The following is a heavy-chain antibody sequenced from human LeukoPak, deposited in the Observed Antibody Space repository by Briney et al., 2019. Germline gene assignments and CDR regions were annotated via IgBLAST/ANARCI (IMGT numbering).Heavy chain of an antibody. V-gene: IGHV3-30*18. D-gene: IGHD4-23*01. Sequence: GGSLRLSCAASGFTFSSYGMHWVRPAPGKGLEWVAVISYDGSNKYYADSVKGRFTISRDNSKNTLYLQMNSLRAEDTAVYYCAKGPSTGVVTPPLNWGQGTLVTVSS. J-gene: IGHJ4*02. CDR3: AKGPSTGVVTPPLN. CDR2: ISYDGSNK. CDR1: GFTFSSYG.